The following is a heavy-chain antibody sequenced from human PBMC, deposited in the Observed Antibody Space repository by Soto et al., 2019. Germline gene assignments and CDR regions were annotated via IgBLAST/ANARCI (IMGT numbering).Heavy chain of an antibody. D-gene: IGHD2-2*01. CDR3: ARLVPAASYSYYGMDV. J-gene: IGHJ6*02. Sequence: QVQLVQSGAEVKKPGSSVKVSCKASGGTFSSYAISWVRQAPGQGLEWMGGIIPIFGTANCAQKFQGRVTITADESTSTAYMELSSLRSEDTAVYYCARLVPAASYSYYGMDVWGQGTTVTVSS. CDR1: GGTFSSYA. CDR2: IIPIFGTA. V-gene: IGHV1-69*01.